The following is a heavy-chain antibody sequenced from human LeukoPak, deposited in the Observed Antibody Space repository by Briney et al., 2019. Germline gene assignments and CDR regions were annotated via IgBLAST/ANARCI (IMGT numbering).Heavy chain of an antibody. D-gene: IGHD6-13*01. CDR3: ARVGPPTPTIATAGIGYFQH. Sequence: ASVKVSCKASGGTFSSYAISWVRQAPGQGLEWMGWINTNTGNPTYAQGFTGRFVFSLDTSVSTAYLQISSLKAEDTAVYYCARVGPPTPTIATAGIGYFQHWGQGTLVTVSS. J-gene: IGHJ1*01. V-gene: IGHV7-4-1*02. CDR2: INTNTGNP. CDR1: GGTFSSYA.